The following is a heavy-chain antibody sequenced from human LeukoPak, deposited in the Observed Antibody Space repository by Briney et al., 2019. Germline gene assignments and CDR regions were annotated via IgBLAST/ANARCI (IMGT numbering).Heavy chain of an antibody. CDR1: GFTFSSYA. CDR2: ISYDGSNK. D-gene: IGHD1-26*01. V-gene: IGHV3-30-3*01. Sequence: GGPLRLSCAASGFTFSSYAMHWVRQAPGKGLEWVAVISYDGSNKYYADSVKGRFTISRDNSKNTLYLQMNSLRAEDTAVYYCAKDRVPKPRPWELPGNAFDIWGQGTMVTVSS. J-gene: IGHJ3*02. CDR3: AKDRVPKPRPWELPGNAFDI.